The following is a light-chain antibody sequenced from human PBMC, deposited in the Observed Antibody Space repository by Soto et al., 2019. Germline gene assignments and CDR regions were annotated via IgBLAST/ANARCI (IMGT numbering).Light chain of an antibody. Sequence: QSVLTQPPSVSGAPGQRVTISCTGSSSNIGAGYGVQWYQQFPGTAPKLLIYGNSNRPSGVPDRFSGSKSGTSASLAITGLQAEYEADYYCQSYDSSLSGYVFGTGTKLTVL. CDR1: SSNIGAGYG. CDR3: QSYDSSLSGYV. J-gene: IGLJ1*01. CDR2: GNS. V-gene: IGLV1-40*01.